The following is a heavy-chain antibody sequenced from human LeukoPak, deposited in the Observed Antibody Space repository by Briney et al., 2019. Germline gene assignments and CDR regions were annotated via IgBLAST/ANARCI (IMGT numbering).Heavy chain of an antibody. Sequence: PGRSLRLSCAASGFTFSSYGMHWVRQAPGKGLEWVAVISYDGSNKYYADSVKGRFTISRDNSKNTLYLQMNSLRAEVTAVYYCAKEPVAGTDYWGQGTLVTVSS. D-gene: IGHD6-19*01. CDR2: ISYDGSNK. J-gene: IGHJ4*02. CDR1: GFTFSSYG. V-gene: IGHV3-30*18. CDR3: AKEPVAGTDY.